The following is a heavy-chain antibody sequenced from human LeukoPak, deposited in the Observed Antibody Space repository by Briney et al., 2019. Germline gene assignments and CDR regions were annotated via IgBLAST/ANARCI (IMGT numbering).Heavy chain of an antibody. Sequence: SQTLSLTCTVSGGSISSGGYYWSWIQQPPGKGLEWIGYIYYSGSTYYNPSLKSRVTISVDTSKNQFSLKLSSVTAADTAVYYCARGMPSRQWLVDWFDPWGQGTLVTVSS. D-gene: IGHD6-19*01. CDR3: ARGMPSRQWLVDWFDP. V-gene: IGHV4-30-4*08. CDR1: GGSISSGGYY. J-gene: IGHJ5*02. CDR2: IYYSGST.